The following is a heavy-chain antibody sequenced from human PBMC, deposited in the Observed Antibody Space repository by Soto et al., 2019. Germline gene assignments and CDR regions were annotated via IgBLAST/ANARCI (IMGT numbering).Heavy chain of an antibody. CDR3: AREGTACTNGVCYRLGAFDI. J-gene: IGHJ3*02. CDR1: GGSISSYY. Sequence: QVQLQESGPGLVKPSETLSLTCTVSGGSISSYYWSWIRQPPGKGLEWIGYIYYSGSTNYNHSLKSRVTIPVDTSKNQFSLKLSSVTAADTAVYYCAREGTACTNGVCYRLGAFDIWGQGTMVTVSS. D-gene: IGHD2-8*01. CDR2: IYYSGST. V-gene: IGHV4-59*01.